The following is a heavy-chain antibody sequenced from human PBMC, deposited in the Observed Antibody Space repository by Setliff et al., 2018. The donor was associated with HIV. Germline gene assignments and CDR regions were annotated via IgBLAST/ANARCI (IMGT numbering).Heavy chain of an antibody. CDR3: AKDDADGSIDH. CDR1: GFTFDDYN. J-gene: IGHJ4*02. CDR2: ISNDGGRT. Sequence: PGGSLRLSCAASGFTFDDYNMHWVRQTPGKGLEWISIISNDGGRTSYADSLKGRFTISRDNSKNSLYLQMHGLRNEDTALHYCAKDDADGSIDHWGLGTLVTVSS. V-gene: IGHV3-43*01. D-gene: IGHD3-10*01.